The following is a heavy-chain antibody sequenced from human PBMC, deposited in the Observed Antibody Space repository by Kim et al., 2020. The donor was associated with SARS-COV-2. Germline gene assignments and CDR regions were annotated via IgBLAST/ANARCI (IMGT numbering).Heavy chain of an antibody. V-gene: IGHV3-30*01. CDR3: ARSPNRPFDI. D-gene: IGHD3-9*01. CDR2: HK. Sequence: HKYYADSVKGRFSISRDNSKNTLYLQMNSLSAEDTAVYYCARSPNRPFDIWGQGTLVTVSS. J-gene: IGHJ4*02.